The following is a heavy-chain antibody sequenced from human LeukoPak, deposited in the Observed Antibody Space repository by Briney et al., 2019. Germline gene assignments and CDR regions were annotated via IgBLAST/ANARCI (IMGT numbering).Heavy chain of an antibody. Sequence: WASVKVSCKASGYTFTGYYMHWVRQAPGQGLEWMGWINPNSGGTNYAQKFQGRVTMTRDTSISTAYMELSRLRSDDTAVYYCATFHPYCSSTSCPDYWGQGTLVTVS. CDR2: INPNSGGT. J-gene: IGHJ4*02. CDR3: ATFHPYCSSTSCPDY. CDR1: GYTFTGYY. V-gene: IGHV1-2*02. D-gene: IGHD2-2*01.